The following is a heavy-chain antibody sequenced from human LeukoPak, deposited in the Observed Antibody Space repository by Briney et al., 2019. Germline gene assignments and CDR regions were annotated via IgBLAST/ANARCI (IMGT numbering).Heavy chain of an antibody. V-gene: IGHV1-24*01. J-gene: IGHJ4*01. CDR3: ATDTFEY. CDR2: YNPEDGET. CDR1: GYTLTEVS. Sequence: GASVKVSCKVSGYTLTEVSMHWVRQAPGKGLEWMGGYNPEDGETTYAQKFQGRLTMTKDTSRDTVYMELSSLRSEDTAVYYCATDTFEYWGQGTQVTVSS.